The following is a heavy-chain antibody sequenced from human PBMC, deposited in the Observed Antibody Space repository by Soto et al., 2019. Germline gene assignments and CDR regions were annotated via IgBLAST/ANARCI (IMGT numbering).Heavy chain of an antibody. V-gene: IGHV4-59*08. CDR3: GRQRRSSTSYYYYYYMDV. CDR2: IYYSGST. D-gene: IGHD2-2*01. J-gene: IGHJ6*03. CDR1: GGSISSYY. Sequence: SSETLSLTCTVSGGSISSYYWSWIRQPPGKGLEWIGYIYYSGSTNYNPSIKSRVTISVDTSKNQFSLKLSSVTAADTAVYYCGRQRRSSTSYYYYYYMDVWGKGTTVTVSS.